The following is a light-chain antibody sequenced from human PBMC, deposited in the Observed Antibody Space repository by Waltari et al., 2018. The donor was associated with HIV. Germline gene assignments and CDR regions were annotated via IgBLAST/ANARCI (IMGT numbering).Light chain of an antibody. CDR3: SSYTSSTGWV. CDR1: SSDVGGYNY. J-gene: IGLJ3*02. V-gene: IGLV2-14*01. Sequence: QSALTQPASVSGSPGQSITISCTGTSSDVGGYNYVSWYQQHPGKAPTLMIYDGSKRPSVVSNRFSGSKTGNTASLTISGVQAEDEADYYCSSYTSSTGWVFGGGTKLTVL. CDR2: DGS.